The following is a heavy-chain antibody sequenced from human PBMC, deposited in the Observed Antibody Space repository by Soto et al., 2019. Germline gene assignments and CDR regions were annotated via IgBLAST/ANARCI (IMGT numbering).Heavy chain of an antibody. V-gene: IGHV3-11*01. J-gene: IGHJ4*02. CDR2: ISGSGSTM. CDR1: GFIFSDYY. D-gene: IGHD3-16*02. Sequence: KPGGSLRLSCAASGFIFSDYYMNWIRQAPGKGLEWISYISGSGSTMYYADSVKGRFTISRDNAKNSLYLQMNSLRADDTAVYYCARRYLEPDSWGQGTLVTVSS. CDR3: ARRYLEPDS.